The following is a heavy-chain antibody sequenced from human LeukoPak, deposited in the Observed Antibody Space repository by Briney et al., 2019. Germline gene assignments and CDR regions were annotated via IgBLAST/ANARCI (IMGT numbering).Heavy chain of an antibody. CDR2: ISGSGGST. V-gene: IGHV3-23*01. CDR3: AKPTYYDFWSGYSTYDAFDI. Sequence: PGGSLRLSCAASGFTFSSYAMSWVRQAPGKGLEWVSAISGSGGSTYYADSVKGRFTISRDNSKNTLYLQMNSLRAEDTAVYYCAKPTYYDFWSGYSTYDAFDIWGQGTMVTVSS. J-gene: IGHJ3*02. CDR1: GFTFSSYA. D-gene: IGHD3-3*01.